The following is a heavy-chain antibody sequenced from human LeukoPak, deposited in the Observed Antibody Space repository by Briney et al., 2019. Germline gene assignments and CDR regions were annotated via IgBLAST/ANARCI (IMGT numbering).Heavy chain of an antibody. D-gene: IGHD2-15*01. Sequence: GGSLRLSCAASGFAFSSYSMNWVRQAPGKGLEWVSSISSSSSYIYYADSVKGRFTISRDNAKNSLYLQMNSLRAEDTAVYYCARVCSGGSCYYYYGMDVWGQGTTVTVSS. CDR3: ARVCSGGSCYYYYGMDV. J-gene: IGHJ6*02. CDR1: GFAFSSYS. V-gene: IGHV3-21*01. CDR2: ISSSSSYI.